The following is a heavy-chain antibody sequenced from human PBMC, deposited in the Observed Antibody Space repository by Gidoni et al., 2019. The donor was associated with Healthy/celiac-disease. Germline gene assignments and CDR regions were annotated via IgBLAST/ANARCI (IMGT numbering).Heavy chain of an antibody. CDR1: GFTFSSYD. CDR3: AKDGRPDYYDSSGLYYFDY. V-gene: IGHV3-23*01. D-gene: IGHD3-22*01. J-gene: IGHJ4*02. CDR2: ISGSGGST. Sequence: EVQLLESGGGLVQPGGSLRLSCAASGFTFSSYDMSWVRQAPGKGSEWVSAISGSGGSTYYADSVKGRFTISRDNSKNTLYLQMNSLRAEDTAVYYCAKDGRPDYYDSSGLYYFDYWGQGTLVTVSS.